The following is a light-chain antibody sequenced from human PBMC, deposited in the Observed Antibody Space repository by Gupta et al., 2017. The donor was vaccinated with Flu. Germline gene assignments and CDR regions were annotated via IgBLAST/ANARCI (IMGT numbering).Light chain of an antibody. Sequence: QSAPSRPPSMSGAPASRGTSSCTVSSSKTGAGFDVHWYQQVPGTAPKLLIYGNANRPSGVPDRFSGSKSGTSASLAITGLQAEDEADYYCQSYDNSISGSVFGGGTKLTVL. V-gene: IGLV1-40*01. J-gene: IGLJ3*02. CDR2: GNA. CDR1: SSKTGAGFD. CDR3: QSYDNSISGSV.